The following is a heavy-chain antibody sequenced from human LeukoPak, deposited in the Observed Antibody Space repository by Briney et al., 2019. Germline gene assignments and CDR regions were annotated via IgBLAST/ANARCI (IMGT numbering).Heavy chain of an antibody. CDR3: ARDRGGSGPTTTDQ. V-gene: IGHV3-74*01. D-gene: IGHD6-19*01. Sequence: GGSLRLSCAASGFTFSSYWMHWVRQAPGKGLVWVSRIHSDGRSTDYADSVKGRFTISRDNAKNTLNLQMNSLRAEDTAVYYCARDRGGSGPTTTDQWGQGTLVTVSS. CDR1: GFTFSSYW. CDR2: IHSDGRST. J-gene: IGHJ4*02.